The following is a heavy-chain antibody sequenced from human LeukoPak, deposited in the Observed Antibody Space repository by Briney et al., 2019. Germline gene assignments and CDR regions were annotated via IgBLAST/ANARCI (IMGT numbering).Heavy chain of an antibody. J-gene: IGHJ4*02. CDR3: ARQKGYCSDGTCYFDY. CDR2: ISYDGSNK. Sequence: GRSLRLSCAASGFTFGSYAMHWVRQAPGKGLEWVAVISYDGSNKYYADSVKGRFTISRDNSKNTLYLQMNSLRAEDTAVYYCARQKGYCSDGTCYFDYWGQGTLVTVSS. D-gene: IGHD2-15*01. CDR1: GFTFGSYA. V-gene: IGHV3-30-3*01.